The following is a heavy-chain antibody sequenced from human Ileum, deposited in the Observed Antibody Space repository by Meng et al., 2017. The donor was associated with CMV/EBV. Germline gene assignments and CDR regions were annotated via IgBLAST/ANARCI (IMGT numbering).Heavy chain of an antibody. J-gene: IGHJ4*02. CDR1: EFTFTSYE. D-gene: IGHD4/OR15-4a*01. CDR3: VREVPRSDPAFDY. CDR2: ISGSGSSI. Sequence: GGSLRLSCAASEFTFTSYEMNWVRQAPGKGLEWISYISGSGSSIYYADSVKGRFTISRDNAKNSLYLQMNSLRAEDTAVYYCVREVPRSDPAFDYWGQGTLVTVSS. V-gene: IGHV3-48*03.